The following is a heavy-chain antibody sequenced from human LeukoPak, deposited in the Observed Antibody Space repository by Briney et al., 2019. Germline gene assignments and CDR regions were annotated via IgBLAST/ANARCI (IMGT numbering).Heavy chain of an antibody. CDR3: ARDPYSGGYGAYYYYYMDV. V-gene: IGHV3-74*01. CDR1: GFTFSNYW. CDR2: INSDGSRI. Sequence: PGGSLRLSCAASGFTFSNYWMHWVRQAPGKGLVWVSRINSDGSRISYADSVKGRFTISRDNAKNTLYLQMNSLRDEDTAVYYCARDPYSGGYGAYYYYYMDVWGKGTTVTVSS. J-gene: IGHJ6*03. D-gene: IGHD6-19*01.